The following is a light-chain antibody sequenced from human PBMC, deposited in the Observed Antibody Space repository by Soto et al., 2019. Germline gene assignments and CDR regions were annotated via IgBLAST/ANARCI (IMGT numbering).Light chain of an antibody. CDR3: QQDGSRYT. CDR2: GAS. CDR1: QGISSSY. V-gene: IGKV3-20*01. Sequence: EIVLTQSPGTLSLSPGERATLSCRASQGISSSYLTWYQQKPRQAPRLLIYGASSRATGIRDRFSGSGSGTDFTLTISRLETEEFAVYYCQQDGSRYTFGQGTMLEIK. J-gene: IGKJ2*01.